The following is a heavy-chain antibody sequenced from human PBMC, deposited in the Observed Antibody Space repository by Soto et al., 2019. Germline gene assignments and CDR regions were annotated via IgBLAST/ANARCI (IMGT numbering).Heavy chain of an antibody. Sequence: QVQLVQSGAEVKKPGSSVKVSCKVSGGTFSNYAVDWVRLAPGQGLEWMGGIVPIFGTTYYTQKFQGRATIIADDSTTTSYLEMSSVRSEDTAIYYCARVEAVAGLYNYHGLDVWGQGTAVTVSS. CDR3: ARVEAVAGLYNYHGLDV. CDR1: GGTFSNYA. D-gene: IGHD6-19*01. CDR2: IVPIFGTT. J-gene: IGHJ6*02. V-gene: IGHV1-69*12.